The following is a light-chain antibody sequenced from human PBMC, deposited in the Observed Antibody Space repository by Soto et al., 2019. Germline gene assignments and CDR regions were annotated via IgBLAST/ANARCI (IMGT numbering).Light chain of an antibody. Sequence: DVVMTQSPLSLPVTLGQPASISCRSSQSLVYSNGYTYLNWFQQRPGQSPRRLIYMVSNRDSGVPDRLSGSGSGTDFTLKISRVEAEDVGVYYCMQGTHWPWTFGQGTKVEIK. CDR3: MQGTHWPWT. CDR1: QSLVYSNGYTY. V-gene: IGKV2-30*01. J-gene: IGKJ1*01. CDR2: MVS.